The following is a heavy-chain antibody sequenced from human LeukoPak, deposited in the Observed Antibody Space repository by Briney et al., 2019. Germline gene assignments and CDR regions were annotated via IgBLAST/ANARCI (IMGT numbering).Heavy chain of an antibody. D-gene: IGHD3-22*01. Sequence: GGSLRLSCAASGFTFSSYAMSWVRQAPGKGLEWVSAISGSGGSTYYADSVKGRFTISRDNAKNSLYLQMNSLRAEDTAVYYCARDSRRGYYPFDYWGQGTLVTVSS. V-gene: IGHV3-23*01. J-gene: IGHJ4*02. CDR3: ARDSRRGYYPFDY. CDR2: ISGSGGST. CDR1: GFTFSSYA.